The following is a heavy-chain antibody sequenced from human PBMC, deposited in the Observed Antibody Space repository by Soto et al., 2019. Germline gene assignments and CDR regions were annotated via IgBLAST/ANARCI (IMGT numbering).Heavy chain of an antibody. Sequence: ASVKVSCKASGYTFTIYYMHWVRQAPGQGLEWMGIINPSGGSTSYAQKFQGRVTMTRDTSTSTVYMELSSLRSEDTAVYYCARDKEDLWSGYYDNWFDPWGQGTLVTVSS. D-gene: IGHD3-3*01. CDR1: GYTFTIYY. J-gene: IGHJ5*02. V-gene: IGHV1-46*01. CDR3: ARDKEDLWSGYYDNWFDP. CDR2: INPSGGST.